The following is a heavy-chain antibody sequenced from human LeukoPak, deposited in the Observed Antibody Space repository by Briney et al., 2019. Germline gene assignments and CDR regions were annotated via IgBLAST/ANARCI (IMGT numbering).Heavy chain of an antibody. Sequence: PGGSLRLSCAASGFTFDDYAMHWVRQAPGKGLEWVAFIRYDGSNKYYADSVKGRFTISRDNSKNTLYLQMNSLRAEDTAVYYCAKGISSDFWSGYYSIDYWGQGTLVTVSS. D-gene: IGHD3-3*01. V-gene: IGHV3-30*02. CDR3: AKGISSDFWSGYYSIDY. J-gene: IGHJ4*02. CDR1: GFTFDDYA. CDR2: IRYDGSNK.